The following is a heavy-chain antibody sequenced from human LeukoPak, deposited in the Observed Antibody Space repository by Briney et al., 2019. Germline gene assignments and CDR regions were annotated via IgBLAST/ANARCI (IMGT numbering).Heavy chain of an antibody. CDR1: GFTFSDYY. Sequence: GGSLRLSCAASGFTFSDYYMSWIRQAPGKGLEWVSYISSSGSTIYYADSVKGRFTISRYNAKNSLYLQMNSLRAEDTAVYYCARVRDTPYYYGSGSYYYYMDVWGKGTTVTVSS. V-gene: IGHV3-11*01. CDR3: ARVRDTPYYYGSGSYYYYMDV. D-gene: IGHD3-10*01. J-gene: IGHJ6*03. CDR2: ISSSGSTI.